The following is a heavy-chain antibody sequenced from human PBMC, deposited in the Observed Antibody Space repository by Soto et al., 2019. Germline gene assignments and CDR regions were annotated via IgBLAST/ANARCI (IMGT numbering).Heavy chain of an antibody. CDR1: GYTFTSYG. D-gene: IGHD3-16*02. J-gene: IGHJ6*02. V-gene: IGHV1-18*01. CDR2: ISAYNGNT. CDR3: ARGPMITFGGVITDYYYYGMDV. Sequence: QVQLVQSGAEVKKPGASVKVSCKASGYTFTSYGISWVRQAPGQGLEWMGWISAYNGNTNYAQKLQGRVTMTTDTSTSXXYXEXXSLRSDDTAVYYCARGPMITFGGVITDYYYYGMDVWGQGTTVTVSS.